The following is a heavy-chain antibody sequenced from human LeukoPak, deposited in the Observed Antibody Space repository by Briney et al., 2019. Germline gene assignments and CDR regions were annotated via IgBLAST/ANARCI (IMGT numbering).Heavy chain of an antibody. J-gene: IGHJ6*03. V-gene: IGHV3-66*01. CDR2: MYTLGNT. CDR3: AGYGGRYPYYMGV. Sequence: GGSLRLSCAGTGFSVSTNYMSWVRQAPGKGLQWVSVMYTLGNTYYADSVKGRFTISRDNSKNTLYLQMNSLRAEDTAMYYCAGYGGRYPYYMGVWGKGTTVTISS. CDR1: GFSVSTNY. D-gene: IGHD1-26*01.